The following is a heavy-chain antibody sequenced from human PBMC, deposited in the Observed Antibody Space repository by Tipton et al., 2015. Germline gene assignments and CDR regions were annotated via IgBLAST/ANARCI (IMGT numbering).Heavy chain of an antibody. Sequence: ADSMKGRVTLSRDNARNSVYLQMDSLKVEDTAVYYCARRGEGRGAMDVWGQGTTVTVSS. D-gene: IGHD3-10*01. CDR3: ARRGEGRGAMDV. J-gene: IGHJ6*02. V-gene: IGHV3-21*01.